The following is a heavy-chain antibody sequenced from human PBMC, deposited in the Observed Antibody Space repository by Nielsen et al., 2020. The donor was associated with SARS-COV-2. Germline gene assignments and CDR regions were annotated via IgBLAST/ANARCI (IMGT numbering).Heavy chain of an antibody. CDR2: ISARNGHT. V-gene: IGHV1-18*04. CDR1: TYTFPTYG. CDR3: ARTVTTDLYYFHMDV. D-gene: IGHD4-11*01. J-gene: IGHJ6*03. Sequence: ASVKVSCKASTYTFPTYGVTWVRQAPGQGLEWRGCISARNGHTHYAQTFQGRVTLTTDTSTGTAYMELTSLTSDDTAVYYCARTVTTDLYYFHMDVWGQGTTVTVSS.